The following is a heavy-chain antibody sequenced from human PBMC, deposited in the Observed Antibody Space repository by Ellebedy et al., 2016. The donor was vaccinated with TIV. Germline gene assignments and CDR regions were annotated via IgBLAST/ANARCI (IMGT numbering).Heavy chain of an antibody. V-gene: IGHV1-18*01. J-gene: IGHJ4*02. Sequence: AASVKVSCKASGYTFTSYGVSWVRQAPGQGLEWMGWISAYSGSTNYAQQLQGRVTMTTDTSTSTAYMELSSLRSEDSAMYYCARSSFGSAYYGSIDYWGQGTLVTVSS. CDR2: ISAYSGST. D-gene: IGHD3-3*01. CDR1: GYTFTSYG. CDR3: ARSSFGSAYYGSIDY.